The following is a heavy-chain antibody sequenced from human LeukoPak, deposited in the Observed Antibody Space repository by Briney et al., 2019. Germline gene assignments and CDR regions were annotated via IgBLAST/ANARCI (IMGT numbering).Heavy chain of an antibody. CDR2: IYTSGST. CDR3: ARDPVYSYGFDP. D-gene: IGHD5-18*01. CDR1: GGSISSGSYY. V-gene: IGHV4-61*02. Sequence: PSQTLSLTCTVSGGSISSGSYYWSWIRQSAGKGLEWIGRIYTSGSTNYNPSLKSRVTISVDTSKNQFSLKLSSVTAADTAVYYCARDPVYSYGFDPWGQGTLVTVSS. J-gene: IGHJ5*02.